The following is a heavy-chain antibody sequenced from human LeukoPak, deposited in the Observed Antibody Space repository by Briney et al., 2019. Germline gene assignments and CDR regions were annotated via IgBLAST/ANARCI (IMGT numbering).Heavy chain of an antibody. CDR3: AKTSGWYDY. CDR2: IYSGGSI. J-gene: IGHJ4*02. D-gene: IGHD6-19*01. Sequence: GGSQRLSCAASGFTVSNNYMSWVRQAPGKGLEWVSVIYSGGSIYYADSVKGRFTISRDNSKNTLYLQMNSLRAEDTAVYYCAKTSGWYDYWGQGTLVTVSS. V-gene: IGHV3-53*01. CDR1: GFTVSNNY.